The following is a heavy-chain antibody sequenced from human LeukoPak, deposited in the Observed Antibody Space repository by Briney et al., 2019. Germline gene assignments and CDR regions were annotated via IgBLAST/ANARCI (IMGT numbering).Heavy chain of an antibody. CDR2: ISGSGGST. CDR1: GFPFSSYA. J-gene: IGHJ5*02. Sequence: GSLPLSCAASGFPFSSYAMSWVRQAPGKGLEWVSAISGSGGSTYYADSVKGRFAISRDNSKNTLYLQMNSLRAEDTAVYYCAKMVVTAIQGWFDPWGQGTLVTVSS. V-gene: IGHV3-23*01. CDR3: AKMVVTAIQGWFDP. D-gene: IGHD2-21*02.